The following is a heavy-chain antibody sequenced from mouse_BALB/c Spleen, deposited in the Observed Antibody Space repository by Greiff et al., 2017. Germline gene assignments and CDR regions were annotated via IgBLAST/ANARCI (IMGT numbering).Heavy chain of an antibody. CDR1: GYTFTSYW. CDR3: ARSRFITTATGAMDY. V-gene: IGHV1-7*01. Sequence: QVQLKQSGAELAKPGASVKMSCKASGYTFTSYWMHWVKQRPGQGLEWIGYINPSTGYTEYNQKFKDKATLTADKSSSTAYMQLSSLTSEDSAVYYCARSRFITTATGAMDYWGQGTSVTVSS. D-gene: IGHD1-2*01. J-gene: IGHJ4*01. CDR2: INPSTGYT.